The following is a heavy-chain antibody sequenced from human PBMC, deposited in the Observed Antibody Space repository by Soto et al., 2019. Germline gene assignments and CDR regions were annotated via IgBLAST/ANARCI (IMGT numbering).Heavy chain of an antibody. D-gene: IGHD2-15*01. V-gene: IGHV1-69*13. J-gene: IGHJ6*02. Sequence: ASVKVSCKASGGTFSSYAISWVRQAPGQGLEWMGGIIPIFGTANYAQKFQGRVTITADESTSTAYMELSSLRSEDTAVYYCARCEPPHCCCCCRAASKNNDGMDDWGQGTTVTVSS. CDR3: ARCEPPHCCCCCRAASKNNDGMDD. CDR2: IIPIFGTA. CDR1: GGTFSSYA.